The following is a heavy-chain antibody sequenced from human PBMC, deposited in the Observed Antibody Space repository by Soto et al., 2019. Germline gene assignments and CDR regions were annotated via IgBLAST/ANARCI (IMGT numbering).Heavy chain of an antibody. CDR1: GFTFSSYW. Sequence: EVQLVESRGGLVQPGGSLRLSCAASGFTFSSYWMHWVRQAPGKGLVWVSRINSDGSSTTYADSVKGRFTISRDNAKNTLYLQMNSLRAEDTAVYYCVRVPTGGYAFSLDDYWGQGTLVTVSS. V-gene: IGHV3-74*01. J-gene: IGHJ4*02. CDR3: VRVPTGGYAFSLDDY. D-gene: IGHD5-12*01. CDR2: INSDGSST.